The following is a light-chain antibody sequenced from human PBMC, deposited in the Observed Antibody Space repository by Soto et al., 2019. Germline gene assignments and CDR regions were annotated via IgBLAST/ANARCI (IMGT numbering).Light chain of an antibody. V-gene: IGKV1-39*01. J-gene: IGKJ3*01. Sequence: DIQMTQSPSSLSASVGDRVTITCRASQSISSYLNWYQQKPGKAPKLLIYAASSLQSGVPSRFSGSGSGTDFTLTICSLQPEDFATDYCQQSYSTSFGFGPGTKVDIK. CDR2: AAS. CDR1: QSISSY. CDR3: QQSYSTSFG.